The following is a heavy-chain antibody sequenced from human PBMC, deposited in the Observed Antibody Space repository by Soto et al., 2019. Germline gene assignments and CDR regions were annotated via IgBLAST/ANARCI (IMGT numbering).Heavy chain of an antibody. Sequence: EVQLVESGGGLVKPGRSLRLSCTASGFTFGDYAMSWFRQAPGKGLEWVGFIRSKAYGGTTEYAASVKGRFTISRDDSKGIAYLQMNSLKTEDTAVYYCTRRVTYYYDSSGSPDAFDIWGQGTMVTVSS. V-gene: IGHV3-49*05. D-gene: IGHD3-22*01. CDR2: IRSKAYGGTT. CDR1: GFTFGDYA. J-gene: IGHJ3*02. CDR3: TRRVTYYYDSSGSPDAFDI.